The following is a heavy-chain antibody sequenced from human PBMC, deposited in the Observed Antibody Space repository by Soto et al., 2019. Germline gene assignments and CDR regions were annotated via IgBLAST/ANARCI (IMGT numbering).Heavy chain of an antibody. D-gene: IGHD2-2*01. Sequence: QLQLQESGPGLVKPSETLSLTCTVSGGSISSSSYYWGWIRQPPGKGLEWIGSIYYSGSTYYNPSLKSRVTISVDTSKNQFSLKLSSVTAADTAVYYCASEPAAANWFDPWGQGTLVTVSS. J-gene: IGHJ5*02. V-gene: IGHV4-39*01. CDR3: ASEPAAANWFDP. CDR1: GGSISSSSYY. CDR2: IYYSGST.